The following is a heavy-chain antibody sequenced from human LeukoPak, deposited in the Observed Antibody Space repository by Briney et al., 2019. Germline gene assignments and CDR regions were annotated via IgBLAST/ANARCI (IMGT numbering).Heavy chain of an antibody. CDR2: ISYDGSNK. CDR3: ARSSATFDY. V-gene: IGHV3-30*04. CDR1: GFTFSSYA. Sequence: LSCAASGFTFSSYAMHWVRQAPGKGLEWVAVISYDGSNKYYADSVKGRFTISRDNSKNTLYLQMNSLRAEDTAVYYCARSSATFDYWGQGTLVTVSS. J-gene: IGHJ4*02.